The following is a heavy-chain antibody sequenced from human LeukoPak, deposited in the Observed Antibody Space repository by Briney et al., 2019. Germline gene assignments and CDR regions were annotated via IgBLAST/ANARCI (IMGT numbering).Heavy chain of an antibody. V-gene: IGHV4-4*07. J-gene: IGHJ5*02. CDR3: ARLISMVRGVTVDDWFDP. CDR1: GGSISSYY. D-gene: IGHD3-10*01. Sequence: SETLSLTCTVSGGSISSYYWTWIRQPDGKGLEWIGRIYPSRGTNYNPSLKSRVTMSVDTSKNQFSLKLSSVTAADTAVYYCARLISMVRGVTVDDWFDPWGQGTLVTVSS. CDR2: IYPSRGT.